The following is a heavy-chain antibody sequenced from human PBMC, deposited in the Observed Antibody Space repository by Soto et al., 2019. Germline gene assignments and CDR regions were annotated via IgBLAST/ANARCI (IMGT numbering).Heavy chain of an antibody. CDR2: LYYGRSA. J-gene: IGHJ4*02. CDR3: ALRSMAVVPEY. V-gene: IGHV4-59*01. Sequence: QVQLQESGPGLVKPSETLSLTCAVSGDSISSYYCMWIRQPPGKGLESIGYLYYGRSANYNPSLKRRVTLSVDPSTMQCSLTLSSMTAADTAVYSCALRSMAVVPEYWGQGTLVTVSS. D-gene: IGHD3-22*01. CDR1: GDSISSYY.